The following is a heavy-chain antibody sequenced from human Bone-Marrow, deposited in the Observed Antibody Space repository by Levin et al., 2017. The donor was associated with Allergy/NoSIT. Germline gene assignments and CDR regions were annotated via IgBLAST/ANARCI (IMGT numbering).Heavy chain of an antibody. Sequence: PGGSLRLSCAASGFLFSDHPMDWVRQAPGKGLEWIGRAGNKLNGHAIQYAASVKGRFTISRDDSKNPLYLQMSSLETEDTAVYYCARVYSGSYRWGQGTRVSVSS. CDR3: ARVYSGSYR. D-gene: IGHD1-26*01. V-gene: IGHV3-72*01. J-gene: IGHJ5*02. CDR2: AGNKLNGHAI. CDR1: GFLFSDHP.